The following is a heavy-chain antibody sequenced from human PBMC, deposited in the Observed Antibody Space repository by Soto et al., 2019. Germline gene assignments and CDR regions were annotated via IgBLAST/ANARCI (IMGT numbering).Heavy chain of an antibody. CDR1: GFTFSSYA. J-gene: IGHJ4*02. D-gene: IGHD6-13*01. Sequence: VGSLRLSCAASGFTFSSYAMSWVRQAPGKGLEWVSAISGSGGSTYYADSVKGRFTISRDNSKNTLYLQMNSLRAEDTAVYYCAKDPGYSSSWYGSRYFDYWGQGTLVTVSS. V-gene: IGHV3-23*01. CDR3: AKDPGYSSSWYGSRYFDY. CDR2: ISGSGGST.